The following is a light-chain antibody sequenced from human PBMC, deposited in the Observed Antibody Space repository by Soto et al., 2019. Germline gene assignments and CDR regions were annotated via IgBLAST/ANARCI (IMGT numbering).Light chain of an antibody. J-gene: IGKJ5*01. Sequence: DIPLTQSPSSLSASVGGTVTITCRASQSISSYLNWYQQKPGKAPKILIYAASSLQSGVPSRFSGSGSGTDFTLTISSLQPEDFATYYCQQSYSTPITLGQGTRLEIK. CDR2: AAS. CDR1: QSISSY. CDR3: QQSYSTPIT. V-gene: IGKV1-39*01.